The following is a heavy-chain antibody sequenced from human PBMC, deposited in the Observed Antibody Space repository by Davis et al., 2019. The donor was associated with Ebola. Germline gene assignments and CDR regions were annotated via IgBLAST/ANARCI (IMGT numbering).Heavy chain of an antibody. V-gene: IGHV3-21*01. CDR2: IRGRGGST. J-gene: IGHJ6*04. D-gene: IGHD5-18*01. Sequence: PGGSLRLSCAASGFTFSDYSLNWVRQAPGKGLEWVRQAPGKGLEWVSGIRGRGGSTYYAVSVMGRFTIYRDNAKNSLYLEMNSLRAEDTAVYYCARDMNTAMVLYDYGMDVWGKGTTVTVSS. CDR3: ARDMNTAMVLYDYGMDV. CDR1: GFTFSDYS.